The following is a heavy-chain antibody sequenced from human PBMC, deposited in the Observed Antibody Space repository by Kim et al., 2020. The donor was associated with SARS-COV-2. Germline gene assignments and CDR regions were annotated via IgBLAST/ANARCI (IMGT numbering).Heavy chain of an antibody. CDR2: INHSGGT. Sequence: SETLSLTCAVYGESFSGYYWSWIRQPPGKGLEWVGEINHSGGTDYNPSLKSRVTISADTSKIHFSLKLSSVTAADTAVYYCARGQGGYGYDYWGQGTLVT. CDR3: ARGQGGYGYDY. J-gene: IGHJ4*02. V-gene: IGHV4-34*01. CDR1: GESFSGYY. D-gene: IGHD5-12*01.